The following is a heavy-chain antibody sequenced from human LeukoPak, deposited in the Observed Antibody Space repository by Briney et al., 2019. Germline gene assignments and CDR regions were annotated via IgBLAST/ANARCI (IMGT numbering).Heavy chain of an antibody. CDR1: GFTFSSYW. D-gene: IGHD6-13*01. CDR3: ARDFSSSSYYFDY. V-gene: IGHV3-74*01. Sequence: GGSLRLSCAASGFTFSSYWMHWVRQAPGKGLVWVSRINSDGSSTGYADSVKGRFTISRDNAKNTLYLQMNSLRAEDTAVYYCARDFSSSSYYFDYWGQGTLVTVSS. CDR2: INSDGSST. J-gene: IGHJ4*02.